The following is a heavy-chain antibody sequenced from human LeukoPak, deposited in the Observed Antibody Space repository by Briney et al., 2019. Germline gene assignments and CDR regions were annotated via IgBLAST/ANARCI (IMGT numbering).Heavy chain of an antibody. V-gene: IGHV3-33*01. Sequence: GGSLRLSCAASGFXFGSFGIHWVRQAPGKGLEWVAGIWYDGSDKHYADSVKGRFTISRDNSENTVYLQMNSLRAEDTAVYYCARGGYGANDDAFDIWGQGTMVTVSS. D-gene: IGHD4-23*01. CDR2: IWYDGSDK. CDR3: ARGGYGANDDAFDI. CDR1: GFXFGSFG. J-gene: IGHJ3*02.